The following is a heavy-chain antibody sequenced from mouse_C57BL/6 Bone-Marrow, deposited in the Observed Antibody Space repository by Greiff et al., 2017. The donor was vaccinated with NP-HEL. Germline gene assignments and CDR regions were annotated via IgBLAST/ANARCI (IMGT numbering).Heavy chain of an antibody. J-gene: IGHJ3*01. CDR2: INPSNGRT. D-gene: IGHD2-4*01. CDR3: ARSTMITTEFAY. Sequence: QVQLQQPGAELVKPGASVKLSCKASGYTFTNYWMLWVKQRPGHGLEWIGEINPSNGRTNYYEKFKTKATLTVDTSSSTAYMQLSSLTSEDSAVYYCARSTMITTEFAYWGQGTLVTVSA. CDR1: GYTFTNYW. V-gene: IGHV1S81*02.